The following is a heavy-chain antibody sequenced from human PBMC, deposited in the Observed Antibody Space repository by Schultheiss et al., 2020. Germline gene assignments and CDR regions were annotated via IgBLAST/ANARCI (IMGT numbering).Heavy chain of an antibody. V-gene: IGHV1-69*05. Sequence: SVKVSCKASGGTFSSYAISWVRQAPGQGLEWMGGIIPIFGTANYAQKFQGRVTITRDTSASTAYMELSSLRSEDTAVYYCARGPDYYDSSGVNFDYWGQGTLVTVSS. D-gene: IGHD3-22*01. CDR3: ARGPDYYDSSGVNFDY. CDR1: GGTFSSYA. J-gene: IGHJ4*02. CDR2: IIPIFGTA.